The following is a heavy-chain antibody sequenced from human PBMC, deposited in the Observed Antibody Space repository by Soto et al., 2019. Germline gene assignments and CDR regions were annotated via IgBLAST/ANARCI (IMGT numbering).Heavy chain of an antibody. CDR1: VYTFTCYY. CDR2: INPNSGGT. D-gene: IGHD3-3*01. CDR3: ARIRFLEWAPPSGMDA. J-gene: IGHJ6*02. V-gene: IGHV1-2*04. Sequence: XSVKVSCKASVYTFTCYYMHWVRQAPGQGLEWMGWINPNSGGTNYAQKFQGWVTISVDTSKNQFSLKLSSVTAADTAVYYCARIRFLEWAPPSGMDAWGQGTTVTVSS.